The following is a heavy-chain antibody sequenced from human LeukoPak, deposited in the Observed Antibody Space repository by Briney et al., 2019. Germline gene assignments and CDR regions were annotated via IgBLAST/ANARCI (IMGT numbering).Heavy chain of an antibody. J-gene: IGHJ6*03. V-gene: IGHV1-8*01. CDR3: ARGRWVAVAGRNGDYYYMDV. CDR1: GYTFTSYD. CDR2: MNPNSGNT. Sequence: AASVKVSCKASGYTFTSYDINWVRQATGQGLEWMGWMNPNSGNTGYAQKFQGRVTMTRNTSISTAYMELSSLRSEDTAVYYRARGRWVAVAGRNGDYYYMDVWGKGTTVTISS. D-gene: IGHD6-19*01.